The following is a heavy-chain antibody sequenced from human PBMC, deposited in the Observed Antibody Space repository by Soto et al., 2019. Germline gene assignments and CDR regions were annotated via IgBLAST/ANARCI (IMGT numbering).Heavy chain of an antibody. CDR1: QSAEATVRRDW. CDR3: SGGVGDAF. CDR2: INQDGSEK. D-gene: IGHD1-26*01. V-gene: IGHV3-7*04. Sequence: EMYLVESGGGLVQTGGSLRLSCEISQSAEATVRRDWMNWVRQAPGKGLEWVAHINQDGSEKYYLDSVKGRFTISRDNAKNSLYVQMNSLGAGDTAMYYCSGGVGDAFWGQGTLVTVSS. J-gene: IGHJ4*02.